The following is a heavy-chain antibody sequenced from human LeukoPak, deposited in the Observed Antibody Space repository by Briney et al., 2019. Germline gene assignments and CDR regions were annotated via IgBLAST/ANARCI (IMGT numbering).Heavy chain of an antibody. Sequence: GGSLRLSCAASGFTFSSSWMSWVRQAPGKGLEWVANIKQDGSEKYYVDSVKGRFTISRDNAKNSLYLQMNSLRAEDTAVYYCAKGSRQLVYHFDYWGQGTLVTVSS. V-gene: IGHV3-7*01. CDR1: GFTFSSSW. CDR3: AKGSRQLVYHFDY. CDR2: IKQDGSEK. D-gene: IGHD6-6*01. J-gene: IGHJ4*02.